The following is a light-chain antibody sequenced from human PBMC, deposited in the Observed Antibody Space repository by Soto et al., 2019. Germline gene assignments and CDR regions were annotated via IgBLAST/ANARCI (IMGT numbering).Light chain of an antibody. V-gene: IGKV3-20*01. CDR1: QTISSSS. CDR3: QQSYSTPPIT. CDR2: GAS. J-gene: IGKJ5*01. Sequence: LVLTQSPGTMSLSPGERATLSCRAIQTISSSSLAWYQQKGGQAPRLLIYGASSRATGTPDRFSGSGSGTDFTLTISSLQPEDFATYYCQQSYSTPPITFGQGTRLEIK.